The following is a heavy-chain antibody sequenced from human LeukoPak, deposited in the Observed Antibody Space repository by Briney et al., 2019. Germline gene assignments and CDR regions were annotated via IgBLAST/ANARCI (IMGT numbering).Heavy chain of an antibody. D-gene: IGHD6-19*01. V-gene: IGHV3-23*01. CDR1: GFTFSSYA. J-gene: IGHJ4*02. CDR3: AKDQGYNSGWYGDYFDY. CDR2: ISGSGGST. Sequence: GGSLRLSCAASGFTFSSYAMSWVRQAPGKGLEWVSAISGSGGSTYYADSVKGRFTISRDNSKNTLYLQMNSLRAEDTAVYYCAKDQGYNSGWYGDYFDYWGQGTLVIVSS.